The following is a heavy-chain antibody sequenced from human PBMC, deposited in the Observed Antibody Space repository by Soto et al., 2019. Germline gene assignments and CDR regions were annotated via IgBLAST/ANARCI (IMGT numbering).Heavy chain of an antibody. D-gene: IGHD3-22*01. Sequence: GGSLRLSCAASGFTFSSYSMNWVRQAPGKGLEWVSYISSSSSTIYYADSVKGRFTISRDNAKNSLYLQMNSLRDEDTAVYYCAGRYYYDSSGPNYWGQGTLVTVSS. V-gene: IGHV3-48*02. CDR2: ISSSSSTI. CDR3: AGRYYYDSSGPNY. CDR1: GFTFSSYS. J-gene: IGHJ4*02.